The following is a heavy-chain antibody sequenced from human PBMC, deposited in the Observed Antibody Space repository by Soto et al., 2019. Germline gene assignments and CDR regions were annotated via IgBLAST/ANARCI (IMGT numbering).Heavy chain of an antibody. CDR2: ISGSGGST. Sequence: VQLLESGGGLVQPGGSLRLSCAASGFTFSSYVMSWVHQAPGKGLEWVSGISGSGGSTYYADSVKGRFTISRDNSKNTLYLQMNSLRAEDTAVYYCAKVPYDFWSGYYPPLYFDYWGQGTLVTVSS. V-gene: IGHV3-23*01. J-gene: IGHJ4*02. CDR1: GFTFSSYV. D-gene: IGHD3-3*01. CDR3: AKVPYDFWSGYYPPLYFDY.